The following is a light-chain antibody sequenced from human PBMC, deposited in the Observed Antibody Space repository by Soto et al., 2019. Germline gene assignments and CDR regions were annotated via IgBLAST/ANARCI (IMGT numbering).Light chain of an antibody. CDR3: QHLNPCHPWT. J-gene: IGKJ1*01. Sequence: DIQLTQSPSFLSASVGDRVTITCRASHRIATYLAWYQQHPGKAPKLLIYSASTLETGVPSRFSGSGSGTDFTPTISNLQPADFPHAYCQHLNPCHPWTFGQGTQVVIK. V-gene: IGKV1-9*01. CDR1: HRIATY. CDR2: SAS.